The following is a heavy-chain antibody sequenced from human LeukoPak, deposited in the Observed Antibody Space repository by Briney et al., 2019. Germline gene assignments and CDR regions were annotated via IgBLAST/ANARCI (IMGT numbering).Heavy chain of an antibody. D-gene: IGHD2-15*01. J-gene: IGHJ4*02. Sequence: ASVKVSCKASGGTFSSYAISWARQAPGQGLEWMGGIIPIFGTANYAQKFQGRVTITADESTSTAYMELSSLRSEDTAVYYCARDRDKDFDYWGQGTLVTVSS. CDR1: GGTFSSYA. CDR3: ARDRDKDFDY. V-gene: IGHV1-69*13. CDR2: IIPIFGTA.